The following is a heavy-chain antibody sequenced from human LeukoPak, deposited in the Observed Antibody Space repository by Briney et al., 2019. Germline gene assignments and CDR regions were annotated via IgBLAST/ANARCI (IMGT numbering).Heavy chain of an antibody. D-gene: IGHD3-10*01. CDR3: ARGDGSGSGRWFDP. V-gene: IGHV4-30-2*01. CDR2: IYHTGST. Sequence: PSETLSLTCTVPGASISSGTYSWSWIRQPPGEGLEWIGYIYHTGSTYYNPSLKSRVTISVDRSKNQFSLNLNSVTAADTALYYCARGDGSGSGRWFDPWGQGTLITVSS. CDR1: GASISSGTYS. J-gene: IGHJ5*02.